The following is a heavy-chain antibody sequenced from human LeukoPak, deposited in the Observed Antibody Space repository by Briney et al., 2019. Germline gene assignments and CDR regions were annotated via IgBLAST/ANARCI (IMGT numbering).Heavy chain of an antibody. V-gene: IGHV3-21*01. CDR3: ARGALYYYDSSGL. J-gene: IGHJ4*02. D-gene: IGHD3-22*01. CDR1: GFTFSSYS. CDR2: ISSSSSYI. Sequence: KPGGSLRLSCAASGFTFSSYSMNWVRQAPGKGLEWVSSISSSSSYIYYADSVKGRFTISRDNAKNSLYLQMNSLRAEDTAVYYCARGALYYYDSSGLWRQGTLVTVSS.